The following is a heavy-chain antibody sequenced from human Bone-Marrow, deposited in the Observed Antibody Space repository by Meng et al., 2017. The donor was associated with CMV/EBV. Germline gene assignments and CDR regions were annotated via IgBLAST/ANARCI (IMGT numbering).Heavy chain of an antibody. D-gene: IGHD2-2*01. CDR1: GGSISSSNW. V-gene: IGHV4-4*02. Sequence: SETLSLTCAVSGGSISSSNWCSWVRQPPGKGLEWIGEINHSGSTNYNPSLKSRVTISVDTSKNQFSLKLSSVTAADTAVYYCARAEYQLLAPFDYWGQGTLVTVSS. J-gene: IGHJ4*02. CDR3: ARAEYQLLAPFDY. CDR2: INHSGST.